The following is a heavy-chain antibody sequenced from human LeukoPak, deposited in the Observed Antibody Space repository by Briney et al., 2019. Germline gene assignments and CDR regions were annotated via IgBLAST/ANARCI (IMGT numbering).Heavy chain of an antibody. CDR1: GFTLKNVY. J-gene: IGHJ4*02. D-gene: IGHD1-14*01. CDR3: TWYGQTYGQGRDC. V-gene: IGHV3-15*01. CDR2: IKSITDGATT. Sequence: NPGGSLRLSCSASGFTLKNVYMSWVRRAPGKGLEWVGRIKSITDGATTDYAAPVKDRFSISRDDSRNRLYLQMNSPKIEDTAVYYCTWYGQTYGQGRDCWGQGTLVTVSS.